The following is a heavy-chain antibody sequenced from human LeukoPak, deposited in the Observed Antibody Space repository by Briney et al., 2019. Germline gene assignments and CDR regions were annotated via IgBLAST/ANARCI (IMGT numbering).Heavy chain of an antibody. CDR1: GGTFSSYA. Sequence: SVKVSCKASGGTFSSYAISWVRQAPGQGLEWMGGIIPIFGTANYAQKFQGRVTITADKSTSTDYMELSSLRSEDTAVYYCARNHRPKDIVVVPAAFDYWGQGTLVTVSS. CDR2: IIPIFGTA. D-gene: IGHD2-2*01. J-gene: IGHJ4*02. CDR3: ARNHRPKDIVVVPAAFDY. V-gene: IGHV1-69*06.